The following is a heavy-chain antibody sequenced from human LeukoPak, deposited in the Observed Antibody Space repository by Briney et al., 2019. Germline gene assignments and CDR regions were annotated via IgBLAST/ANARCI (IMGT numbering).Heavy chain of an antibody. D-gene: IGHD2-15*01. CDR1: GFTFSSYA. CDR2: ISGSGGST. Sequence: GGSLRLSCAAPGFTFSSYAMSWVRQAPGKGLEWVSAISGSGGSTYYADSVKGRFTISRDNSKNTLYLQMNSLRAEDTALYYCAKDLPRYCSGGSCYSGFDYWGQGTLVIVSS. V-gene: IGHV3-23*01. J-gene: IGHJ4*02. CDR3: AKDLPRYCSGGSCYSGFDY.